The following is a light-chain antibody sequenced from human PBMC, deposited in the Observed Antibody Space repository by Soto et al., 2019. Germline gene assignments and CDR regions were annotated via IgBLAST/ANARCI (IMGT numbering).Light chain of an antibody. Sequence: QSALTQPASVSGSPGQSITISCTGTSSDVGGYNYVSWYQQHPGTAPKLIIYDVDNRPSGVSSRFSGSKSGNTASLTISGLQAEDVADYYCSSYSSSSTPNYVFRTGTKVPV. CDR2: DVD. CDR3: SSYSSSSTPNYV. V-gene: IGLV2-14*01. CDR1: SSDVGGYNY. J-gene: IGLJ1*01.